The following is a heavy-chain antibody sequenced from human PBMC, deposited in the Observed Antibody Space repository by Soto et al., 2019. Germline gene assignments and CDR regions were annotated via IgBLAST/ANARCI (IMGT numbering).Heavy chain of an antibody. CDR1: GGTFSSYA. J-gene: IGHJ3*02. V-gene: IGHV1-69*13. CDR2: IIPIFGTA. Sequence: SVKVSCKASGGTFSSYAISWVRQAPGQGLEWMGGIIPIFGTANYAQKFQGRVTITADESTSTAYMELSSLRSEDTAVYYCAKEGYYDSSEWQAFDIWGQGTMVTVSS. D-gene: IGHD3-22*01. CDR3: AKEGYYDSSEWQAFDI.